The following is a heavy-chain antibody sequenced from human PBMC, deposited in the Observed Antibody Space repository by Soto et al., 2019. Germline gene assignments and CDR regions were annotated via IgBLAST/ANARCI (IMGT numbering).Heavy chain of an antibody. Sequence: QVQLQESGPGLVKPSETLSLTCTVSGGSISRYYWSWIRQPPGKGLEWIGYIYYSGSTNYNPSLKSRVTISVDTSKNQFSLKLSSVTAADTAGYFCARGPAYYGMDVWGQGTTVTVSS. CDR3: ARGPAYYGMDV. J-gene: IGHJ6*02. V-gene: IGHV4-59*01. CDR2: IYYSGST. CDR1: GGSISRYY. D-gene: IGHD2-2*01.